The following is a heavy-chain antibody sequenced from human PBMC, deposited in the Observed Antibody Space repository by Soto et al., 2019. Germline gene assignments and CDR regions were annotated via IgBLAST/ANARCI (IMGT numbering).Heavy chain of an antibody. Sequence: QVQLVQSGVEVKKPGASVKVSCKASGYTFTSYGLSWVRQAPGQGLEWMGWISGNTGNTHYAQKFQGRVTMTTDTSTRTAYMELRSLRSDDTAVYYCARDHQIWSTKWFDPWGQGTLVTVSS. V-gene: IGHV1-18*04. D-gene: IGHD5-18*01. J-gene: IGHJ5*02. CDR1: GYTFTSYG. CDR2: ISGNTGNT. CDR3: ARDHQIWSTKWFDP.